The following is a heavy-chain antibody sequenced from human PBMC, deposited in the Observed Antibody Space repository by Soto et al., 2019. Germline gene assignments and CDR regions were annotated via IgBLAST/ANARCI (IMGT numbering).Heavy chain of an antibody. CDR3: ARGSIPYSYRRPYFDY. D-gene: IGHD5-18*01. Sequence: PSETLSLTCAVSGGSISSGGYSWSWIRQPPGKGLEWIGYIYHSGSTYYNPSLKSRVTISVDRSKNQFSLKLSSVTAADTAVYYCARGSIPYSYRRPYFDYWGQGTLVTVSS. J-gene: IGHJ4*02. CDR1: GGSISSGGYS. V-gene: IGHV4-30-2*01. CDR2: IYHSGST.